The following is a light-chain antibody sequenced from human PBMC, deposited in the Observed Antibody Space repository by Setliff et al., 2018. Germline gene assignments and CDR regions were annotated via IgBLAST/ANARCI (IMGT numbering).Light chain of an antibody. V-gene: IGLV2-11*01. CDR3: CSYAGSYTVI. CDR1: SSDVGGYNY. J-gene: IGLJ2*01. CDR2: DVS. Sequence: QSALTQPRSVSGSPGQSVTISCTGTSSDVGGYNYVSWYQQHPGKAPKLMIYDVSKRPSGVPDRFSGSKSGYTASLTISGLQTEDEADYYCCSYAGSYTVIFGGGTKVTV.